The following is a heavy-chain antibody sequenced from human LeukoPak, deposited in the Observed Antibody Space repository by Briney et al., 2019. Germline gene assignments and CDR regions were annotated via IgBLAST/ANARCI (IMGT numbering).Heavy chain of an antibody. Sequence: SETLSLTCAVYGGSFSGYYWSWIRQPPGKGLEWIGEISHSGTTTSHPSLKTRVTISVYTPKNQFSLKMSSLTPAAPAGYYLERVPPLLYKSQFDPWGLGTLVTVSS. CDR1: GGSFSGYY. CDR3: ERVPPLLYKSQFDP. V-gene: IGHV4-34*01. J-gene: IGHJ5*02. CDR2: ISHSGTT. D-gene: IGHD2/OR15-2a*01.